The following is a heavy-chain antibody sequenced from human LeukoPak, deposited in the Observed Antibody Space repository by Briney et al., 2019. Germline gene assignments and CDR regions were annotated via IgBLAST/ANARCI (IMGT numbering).Heavy chain of an antibody. V-gene: IGHV3-9*01. D-gene: IGHD6-13*01. CDR3: AQTAGYGPFDY. CDR2: ISWNSGSI. Sequence: PGGSLRLSCAASGFTFDDYAMHWVRQAPGKGLEWVSGISWNSGSIGYADSVKGRFTISRDNAKNSLYLQMNSLRAEDTAVYYCAQTAGYGPFDYWGQGTLVTVSS. CDR1: GFTFDDYA. J-gene: IGHJ4*02.